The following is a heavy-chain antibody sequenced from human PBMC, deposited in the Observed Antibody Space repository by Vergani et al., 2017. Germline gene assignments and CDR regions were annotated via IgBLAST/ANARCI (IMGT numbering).Heavy chain of an antibody. J-gene: IGHJ4*02. D-gene: IGHD5-18*01. CDR3: ARGGRIQLWSFESFLVDY. Sequence: QVQLVESGGCVVQPGRSLRLSCAASGFTFSSYAMHWVRQAPGKGLEWVAVISYDGSNKYYADSVKGRFTISRDNSKNTLYLQMNSLRAEDTAVYYCARGGRIQLWSFESFLVDYWGQGTLVTVSS. CDR2: ISYDGSNK. V-gene: IGHV3-30-3*01. CDR1: GFTFSSYA.